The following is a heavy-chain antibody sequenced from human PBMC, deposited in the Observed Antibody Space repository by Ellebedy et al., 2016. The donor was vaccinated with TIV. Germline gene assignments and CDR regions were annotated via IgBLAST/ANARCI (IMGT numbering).Heavy chain of an antibody. V-gene: IGHV1-69*13. CDR2: IIPIFGIT. CDR3: ARVHMATVVGDWYYGLDV. D-gene: IGHD5-24*01. CDR1: GGTLRNYG. Sequence: AASVKVSCKASGGTLRNYGISWVRQAPGQGLEWMGGIIPIFGITQYAQKFQGRVTITADESTNTTYMELSSLRPEDTAMFYCARVHMATVVGDWYYGLDVWGQGTTVTVSS. J-gene: IGHJ6*02.